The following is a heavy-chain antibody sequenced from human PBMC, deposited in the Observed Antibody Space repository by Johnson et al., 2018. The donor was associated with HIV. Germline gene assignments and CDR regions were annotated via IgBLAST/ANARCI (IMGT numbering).Heavy chain of an antibody. CDR1: GSTFSSYG. V-gene: IGHV3-30*03. J-gene: IGHJ3*02. D-gene: IGHD1-26*01. CDR3: ARDHFDSGSYYGASGAFDI. Sequence: QVQLVESGGGVVQPGRSLRLSCAASGSTFSSYGMHWVRQAPGKGLEWVAVISYDGSTKYSANSVKGRFTISRDNSKNTLYLQMGSLRAEDMAVYYCARDHFDSGSYYGASGAFDIWGQGTMVTVSS. CDR2: ISYDGSTK.